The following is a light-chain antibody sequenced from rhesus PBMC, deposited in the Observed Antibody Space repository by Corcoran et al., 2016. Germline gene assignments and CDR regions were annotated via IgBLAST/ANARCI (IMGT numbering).Light chain of an antibody. Sequence: DIQVSQSPSSLSASVGDRVTITCRASQGIGNYLNWYQQTPGKAPKLLMYHANSLATGVPSRFSGSISGTEFTLTISSLQPEDFATYYCQQGNSNPWTFGQGTKVEIK. CDR3: QQGNSNPWT. V-gene: IGKV1-32*04. CDR1: QGIGNY. CDR2: HAN. J-gene: IGKJ1*01.